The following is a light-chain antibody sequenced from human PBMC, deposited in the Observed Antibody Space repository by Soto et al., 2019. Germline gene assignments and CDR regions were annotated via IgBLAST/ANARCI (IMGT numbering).Light chain of an antibody. CDR2: LGS. J-gene: IGKJ1*01. CDR1: QSLLHSNGYNY. CDR3: MQALHPPRT. V-gene: IGKV2-28*01. Sequence: DIVMTQSPLSLPVTPGEPASISCRSSQSLLHSNGYNYLDWYLQKPGQSPQLLIYLGSNRASGVPDRFSGNGSGTDYTLKISRVEAEDVRVYYCMQALHPPRTFGQGTKVEIK.